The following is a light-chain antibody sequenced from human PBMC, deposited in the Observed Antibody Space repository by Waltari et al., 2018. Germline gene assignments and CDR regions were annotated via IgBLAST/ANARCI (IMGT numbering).Light chain of an antibody. CDR1: QDIGSW. CDR3: QKYNSAPRT. CDR2: AAS. V-gene: IGKV1-12*01. Sequence: DIQMTQSPSSLSASVGDRVTITCRASQDIGSWLAWYQQKPGKAPKLLIYAASRLESGVPPRFSGSGSGTDFILTISSLQPEDVATYYCQKYNSAPRTFGQGTKVEIK. J-gene: IGKJ1*01.